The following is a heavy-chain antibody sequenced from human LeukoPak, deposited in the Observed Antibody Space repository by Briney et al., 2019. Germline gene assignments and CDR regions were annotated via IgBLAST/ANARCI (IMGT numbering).Heavy chain of an antibody. CDR2: ISGSGVAT. D-gene: IGHD1-26*01. J-gene: IGHJ6*04. CDR3: ATFTWDSRAYYYYGMDV. V-gene: IGHV3-23*01. CDR1: GFTLGSYA. Sequence: PGGSLRLSCAASGFTLGSYAMSWVRQAPGKGLEWVSGISGSGVATFYADSVKGRFTISRDNSKNTLYLQMDSLRAEDTAVYYCATFTWDSRAYYYYGMDVWGKGTTVTVSS.